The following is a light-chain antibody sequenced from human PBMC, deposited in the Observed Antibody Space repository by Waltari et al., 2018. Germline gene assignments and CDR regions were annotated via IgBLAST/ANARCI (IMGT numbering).Light chain of an antibody. V-gene: IGKV1-39*01. CDR2: AAS. Sequence: DIQMTQSPSSLSASVGDRVTITCRASQSISVFLNWYQQKPGNAPKLLIYAASTLHIGVPSRFSGSGSGTDFTLTINNLQPEDFATYSCQQSYSTPLTFGGGTRVEIK. CDR3: QQSYSTPLT. CDR1: QSISVF. J-gene: IGKJ4*01.